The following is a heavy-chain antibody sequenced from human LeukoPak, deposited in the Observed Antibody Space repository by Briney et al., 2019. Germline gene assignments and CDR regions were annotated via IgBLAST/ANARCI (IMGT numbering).Heavy chain of an antibody. CDR2: IYYSGST. J-gene: IGHJ6*03. V-gene: IGHV4-31*03. CDR1: GGSISSRSWY. D-gene: IGHD3-16*01. Sequence: PSETLSLTCTVSGGSISSRSWYWSWIRQHPGKGLEWIGYIYYSGSTYYNPSLKSRVTISVDTSKNQFSLKLSSVTAADTAVYYCARLTYYYYMDVWGKGTTVTVSS. CDR3: ARLTYYYYMDV.